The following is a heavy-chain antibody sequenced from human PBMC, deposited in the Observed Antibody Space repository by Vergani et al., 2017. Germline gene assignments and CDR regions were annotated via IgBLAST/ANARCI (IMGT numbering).Heavy chain of an antibody. CDR1: GGSISSYY. J-gene: IGHJ4*02. CDR3: ARQPIVGAAY. D-gene: IGHD1-26*01. Sequence: QVQLQESGPGLVKPSETLSLTCTLSGGSISSYYWSWIRHPPGKGLEWIGYIYYSGSTNYNPSLKSRVTISVDTSKNQFSLKLSSVTAAETAVYYCARQPIVGAAYWGQGTLVTVSS. CDR2: IYYSGST. V-gene: IGHV4-59*01.